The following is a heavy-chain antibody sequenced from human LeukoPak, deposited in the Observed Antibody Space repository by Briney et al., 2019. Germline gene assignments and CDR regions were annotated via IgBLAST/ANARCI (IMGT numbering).Heavy chain of an antibody. V-gene: IGHV3-30*03. CDR1: GFTFSSYG. CDR3: VRQGTVGEFDY. CDR2: ISYDGSNK. J-gene: IGHJ4*02. Sequence: GGSLRLSCAASGFTFSSYGMHWVRQAPGKGLEWVAVISYDGSNKYHADSVKGRFTISRDNSKNTLYLQMNSLRADDTAVYYCVRQGTVGEFDYWGQGTLVTVSS. D-gene: IGHD1-26*01.